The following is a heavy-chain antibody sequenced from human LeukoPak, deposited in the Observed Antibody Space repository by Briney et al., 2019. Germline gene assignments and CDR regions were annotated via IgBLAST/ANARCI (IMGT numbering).Heavy chain of an antibody. CDR3: AKFHATWYGDT. CDR1: GYHFATYW. V-gene: IGHV5-51*01. J-gene: IGHJ4*02. CDR2: IYPGNSHT. D-gene: IGHD6-13*01. Sequence: PGESLKISCQGSGYHFATYWIVWVRQMPGKGLEWMGIIYPGNSHTRYSPSFQGQVTISADTSISTAYLHWSSLQSSDTAMYYCAKFHATWYGDTWGQGTLVTVSS.